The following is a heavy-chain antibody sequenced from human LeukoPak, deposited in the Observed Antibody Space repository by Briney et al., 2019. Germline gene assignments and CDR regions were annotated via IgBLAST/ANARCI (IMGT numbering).Heavy chain of an antibody. CDR2: IYTSGST. CDR1: GGSFSGYY. D-gene: IGHD3-3*01. V-gene: IGHV4-59*10. Sequence: SETLSLTCAVYGGSFSGYYWSWIRQPPGKGLEWIGRIYTSGSTNYNPSLKSRVTMSVDTSKNQFSLKLSSVTAADTAVYYCARERGGNYDFWDYFDYWGQGTLVTVSS. J-gene: IGHJ4*02. CDR3: ARERGGNYDFWDYFDY.